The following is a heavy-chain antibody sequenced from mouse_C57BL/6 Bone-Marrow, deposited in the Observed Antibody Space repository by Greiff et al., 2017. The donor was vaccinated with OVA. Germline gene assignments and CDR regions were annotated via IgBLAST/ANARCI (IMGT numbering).Heavy chain of an antibody. V-gene: IGHV1-75*01. Sequence: LVKPGASVKISCKASGYTFTDYYINWVKQRPGQGLEWIGWIFPGSGSTYYNEKFKGKATLTVDKSSSTAYMLLSSLTSEDSAVYFCARRGVYDGYYLNYWGQGTSVTVSS. CDR3: ARRGVYDGYYLNY. D-gene: IGHD2-3*01. CDR1: GYTFTDYY. J-gene: IGHJ4*01. CDR2: IFPGSGST.